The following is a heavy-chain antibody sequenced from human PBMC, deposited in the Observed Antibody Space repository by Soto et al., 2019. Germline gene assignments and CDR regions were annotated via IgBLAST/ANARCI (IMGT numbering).Heavy chain of an antibody. CDR3: ARPRGYCSSTSCEVGTYYFDY. J-gene: IGHJ4*02. D-gene: IGHD2-2*01. Sequence: GASVKVSCKASGYTFTGYYMHWVRQAPGQGLEWMGWINPNSGGTNYAQKFQGWVTMTRDTSISTAYMELSRLRSDDTAVYYCARPRGYCSSTSCEVGTYYFDYWGQGTLVTVSS. CDR2: INPNSGGT. V-gene: IGHV1-2*04. CDR1: GYTFTGYY.